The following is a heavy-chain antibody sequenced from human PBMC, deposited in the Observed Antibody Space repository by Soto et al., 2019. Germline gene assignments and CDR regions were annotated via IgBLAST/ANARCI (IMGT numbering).Heavy chain of an antibody. CDR1: GFTFDDYG. V-gene: IGHV3-20*04. D-gene: IGHD3-16*01. J-gene: IGHJ6*02. CDR3: AQLPQLFLLDYHYYEMDV. Sequence: GGSLRLSCAASGFTFDDYGMSWVRQAPGKGLEWVSGINWNGGSTGYADSVKGRFTVSRDNAKSSLYLQMNSLRAEDTAVYYCAQLPQLFLLDYHYYEMDVWGQGTTVTVSS. CDR2: INWNGGST.